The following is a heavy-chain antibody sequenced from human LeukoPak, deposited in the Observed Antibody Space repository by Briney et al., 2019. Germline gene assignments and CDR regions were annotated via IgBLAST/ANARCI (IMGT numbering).Heavy chain of an antibody. J-gene: IGHJ5*01. V-gene: IGHV1-2*02. CDR1: GYTFTDFY. CDR3: ARDGWQLVHKYTRFDP. D-gene: IGHD6-6*01. CDR2: INPNSGGT. Sequence: ASVKVSCKASGYTFTDFYIHWVRQAPGQGLEWMGWINPNSGGTLSAENFQGRVTMTGDTSISTAYMELSRLTSDDTAVYFCARDGWQLVHKYTRFDPWGQGTLVTVSS.